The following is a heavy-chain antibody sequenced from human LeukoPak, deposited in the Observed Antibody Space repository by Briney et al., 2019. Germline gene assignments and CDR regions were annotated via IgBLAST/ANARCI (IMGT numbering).Heavy chain of an antibody. V-gene: IGHV3-53*01. J-gene: IGHJ6*02. Sequence: GGSLRLSCAASGFTLSNNFMSWVRQAPGKGLEWVPVIYRGDTTTYYADSVQGRFTISRDNSKNTVYLQMNSLRAEDTAMYYCARDSGPSALDVWGQGTTVTVSS. CDR2: IYRGDTTT. CDR3: ARDSGPSALDV. CDR1: GFTLSNNF.